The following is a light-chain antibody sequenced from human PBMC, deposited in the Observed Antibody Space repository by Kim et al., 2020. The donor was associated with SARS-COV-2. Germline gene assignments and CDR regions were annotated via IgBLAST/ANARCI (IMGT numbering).Light chain of an antibody. CDR3: NSRDSSTNSWV. J-gene: IGLJ3*02. CDR1: SLRSYY. CDR2: GKS. V-gene: IGLV3-19*01. Sequence: SSELTQDPAVSVALGQTVRITCQGDSLRSYYASWYQQKPGQAPALVIYGKSNRPSGIPDRFSGSSSGTTASLTITGAQAEDEADYYCNSRDSSTNSWVFGGGTRLTVL.